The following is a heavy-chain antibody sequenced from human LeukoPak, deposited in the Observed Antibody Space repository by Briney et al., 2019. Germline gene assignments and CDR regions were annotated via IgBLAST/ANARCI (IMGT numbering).Heavy chain of an antibody. J-gene: IGHJ4*02. V-gene: IGHV3-7*01. D-gene: IGHD6-19*01. CDR3: ARDSQLGIAVAGIFDY. Sequence: GVPLRLSCTAWGFPFSRYRISCVPQAPGKGVEGVVNLKQDGSEKYYVDSAKGRFTISRDNAKNSLYLQMNSLRAEDTAVYYCARDSQLGIAVAGIFDYWGQGTLVTVSS. CDR1: GFPFSRYR. CDR2: LKQDGSEK.